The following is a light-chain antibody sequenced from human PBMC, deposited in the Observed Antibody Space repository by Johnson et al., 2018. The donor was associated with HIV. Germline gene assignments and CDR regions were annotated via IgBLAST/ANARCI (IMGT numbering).Light chain of an antibody. V-gene: IGLV1-51*02. J-gene: IGLJ1*01. CDR2: ENN. Sequence: QSVLTQPPSVSAAPGQRVTISCSGSTSNIGNNYVSWYQQLPGTAPKLLIYENNKRPSGIPDRFSGSKSGTSATLAITGLPSGDEADYYCATWDDSLNGRYVFGTGTKVTVL. CDR1: TSNIGNNY. CDR3: ATWDDSLNGRYV.